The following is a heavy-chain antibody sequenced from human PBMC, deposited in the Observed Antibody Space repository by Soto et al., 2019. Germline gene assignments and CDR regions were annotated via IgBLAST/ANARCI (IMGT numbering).Heavy chain of an antibody. Sequence: QVQLVQSGAQVKKPGASVTVYCKASGYTFTSYDINWVRQATGQGLEWMGWMHPNSGNTGYAQKFQGRVTMTRNTSISTAYMELSSLRSEETAVYYCARGLVAARGFGPWGQGTLVAFSA. CDR2: MHPNSGNT. J-gene: IGHJ5*02. V-gene: IGHV1-8*01. CDR3: ARGLVAARGFGP. CDR1: GYTFTSYD. D-gene: IGHD6-13*01.